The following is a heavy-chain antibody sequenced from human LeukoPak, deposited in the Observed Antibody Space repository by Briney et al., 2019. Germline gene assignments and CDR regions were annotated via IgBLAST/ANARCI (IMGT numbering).Heavy chain of an antibody. D-gene: IGHD3-10*02. Sequence: GGSLRLSCVASGFTFSNYWMHWVRQAPGKGLVWVSRITSDGSGTVNADSVKGRFTTSRDNTKNILYLQMNSLRAHDTALLYCARNGSRYVDFDHWGQGTLVTVSS. CDR1: GFTFSNYW. J-gene: IGHJ4*02. CDR3: ARNGSRYVDFDH. CDR2: ITSDGSGT. V-gene: IGHV3-74*01.